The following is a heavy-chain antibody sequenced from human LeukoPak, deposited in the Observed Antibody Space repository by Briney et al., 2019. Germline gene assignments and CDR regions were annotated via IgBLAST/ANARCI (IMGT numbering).Heavy chain of an antibody. CDR1: GFTFSSYW. CDR2: INSDGSST. V-gene: IGHV3-74*01. CDR3: AREGGYSGYEVDY. J-gene: IGHJ4*02. D-gene: IGHD5-12*01. Sequence: GGSLRLSCAASGFTFSSYWMHWVRQAPGKGLVWVSRINSDGSSTRYADSVKGRFTISRDNAKNTLYLQMNSLRAEDTAVYYCAREGGYSGYEVDYWGQGTLVTVSS.